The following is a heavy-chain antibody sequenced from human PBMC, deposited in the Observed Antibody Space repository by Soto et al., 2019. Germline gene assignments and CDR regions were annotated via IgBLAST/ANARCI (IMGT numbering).Heavy chain of an antibody. Sequence: QVQLVQSGAEVKKPGSSVKVSCKASGGTFSSYSISWVRQAPGQGLEWMGRIIPILGIANYAQKFQGRVTITADKSTSTAYMEFRRMRFEDTAVYYCSSLGGTSDYWGQGTLVTVSS. V-gene: IGHV1-69*02. J-gene: IGHJ4*02. CDR2: IIPILGIA. CDR3: SSLGGTSDY. D-gene: IGHD2-15*01. CDR1: GGTFSSYS.